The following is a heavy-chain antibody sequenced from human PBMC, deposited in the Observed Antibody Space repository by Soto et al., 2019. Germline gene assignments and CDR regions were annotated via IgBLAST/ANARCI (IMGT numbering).Heavy chain of an antibody. CDR3: ASLIRYSSSWYYFDY. D-gene: IGHD6-13*01. J-gene: IGHJ4*02. V-gene: IGHV1-69*02. Sequence: QVQLVQSGAEVQKPGSSVKVSCKASGGTFSSYTISWVRQAPGQGLEWMGRIIPILGIANYAQKFQGRVTITADKSTSTAYMELSSLRSEDTAVYYCASLIRYSSSWYYFDYWGQGTLVTVSS. CDR2: IIPILGIA. CDR1: GGTFSSYT.